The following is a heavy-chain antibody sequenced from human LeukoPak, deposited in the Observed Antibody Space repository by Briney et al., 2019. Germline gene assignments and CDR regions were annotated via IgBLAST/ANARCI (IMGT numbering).Heavy chain of an antibody. Sequence: PGGSLRLSCAASGFTVSSNYMSWVRQAPGKGLEWVSVIYSGGSTYYADSVKGRFTISRDNSKNTLYLQMNSLRAEDTAVYYCATQKPYYDILTGYYILGDWGQGTLVTVSS. J-gene: IGHJ4*02. CDR1: GFTVSSNY. V-gene: IGHV3-53*01. CDR2: IYSGGST. CDR3: ATQKPYYDILTGYYILGD. D-gene: IGHD3-9*01.